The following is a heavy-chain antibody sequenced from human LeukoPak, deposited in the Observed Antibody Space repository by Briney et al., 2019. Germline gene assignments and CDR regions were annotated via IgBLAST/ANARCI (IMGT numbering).Heavy chain of an antibody. Sequence: PGGSLRLSCAASGFTVSSNYMSWVRQAPGKGLEWVSVIYSGGSTYYADSVKGRFTISRDNSKNTLYLQMNSLRAEDTVVYYCARGDYDSSGYYYGFAFDIWGQGTMVTVSS. V-gene: IGHV3-53*01. J-gene: IGHJ3*02. CDR1: GFTVSSNY. CDR3: ARGDYDSSGYYYGFAFDI. D-gene: IGHD3-22*01. CDR2: IYSGGST.